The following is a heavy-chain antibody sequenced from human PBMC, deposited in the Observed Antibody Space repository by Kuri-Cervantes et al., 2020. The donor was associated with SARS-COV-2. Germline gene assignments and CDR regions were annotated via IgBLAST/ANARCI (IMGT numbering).Heavy chain of an antibody. V-gene: IGHV4-34*01. CDR1: GGSFSGYY. CDR3: ARLIGDPVLPVERYYFDL. J-gene: IGHJ4*02. D-gene: IGHD3-16*01. Sequence: SQTLSLTCAVYGGSFSGYYWSWIRQPPGKGLEWIEEINHSGSTNYNPSLKSRVTISVDTSKNQFSLKLSSVTAADTAVYYCARLIGDPVLPVERYYFDLWGQGTLVTVSS. CDR2: INHSGST.